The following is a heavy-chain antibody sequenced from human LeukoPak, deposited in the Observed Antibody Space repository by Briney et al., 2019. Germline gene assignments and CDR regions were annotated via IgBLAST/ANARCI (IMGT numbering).Heavy chain of an antibody. D-gene: IGHD2-2*01. V-gene: IGHV3-23*01. CDR1: GFSFSSYA. CDR2: ISNSGHST. Sequence: GGSLRLSCAASGFSFSSYAMSWVRQVPGKGLEWVSVISNSGHSTYYADSVKGRFTISRDNSNNTLYLQMNSLRAEDTAVYYCAKDQPHIVVVPAAMPVYYYGMDVWGKGTTVTVSS. J-gene: IGHJ6*04. CDR3: AKDQPHIVVVPAAMPVYYYGMDV.